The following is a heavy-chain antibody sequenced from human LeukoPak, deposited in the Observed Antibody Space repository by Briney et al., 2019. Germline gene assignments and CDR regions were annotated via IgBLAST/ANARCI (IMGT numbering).Heavy chain of an antibody. Sequence: SETLSLTCTVSGGSISSSSYYWGWIRQPPGKGLEWIGNIYYSGSTYYNPSLKSRVTMSVDTSENQFSLKLSSVTAADTAVYYCARVGVGARGENAFDIWGQGTMVTVSS. CDR3: ARVGVGARGENAFDI. J-gene: IGHJ3*02. CDR2: IYYSGST. CDR1: GGSISSSSYY. V-gene: IGHV4-39*07. D-gene: IGHD1-26*01.